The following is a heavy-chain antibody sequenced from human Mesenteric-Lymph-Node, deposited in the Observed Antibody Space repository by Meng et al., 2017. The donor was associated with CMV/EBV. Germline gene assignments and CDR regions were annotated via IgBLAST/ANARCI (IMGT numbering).Heavy chain of an antibody. V-gene: IGHV4-59*01. CDR1: GGSITNYY. D-gene: IGHD3-10*01. CDR3: ARELLVWFGGVMDV. CDR2: IYHSGST. Sequence: SETLSLTCTVSGGSITNYYWSWIRQPPGKGLEWIGYIYHSGSTSYNPSLKSRVTISVDTSKNQFSLKLSSVTAADTAVYYCARELLVWFGGVMDVWGQGTTVTVSS. J-gene: IGHJ6*02.